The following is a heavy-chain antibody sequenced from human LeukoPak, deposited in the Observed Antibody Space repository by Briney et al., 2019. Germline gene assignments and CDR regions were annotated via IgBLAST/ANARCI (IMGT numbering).Heavy chain of an antibody. CDR2: LYTAGNT. CDR3: AKGAIVAGIRTEYFQR. CDR1: GFSVSTTY. V-gene: IGHV3-66*01. D-gene: IGHD6-19*01. Sequence: GGSLRLSCAASGFSVSTTYMSWVRQAPGKGLEWVSGLYTAGNTYYADSVKGRFAVSRDEFKNTPYLQMSSLRAEDTAVYYCAKGAIVAGIRTEYFQRWGQGTLVTVSA. J-gene: IGHJ1*01.